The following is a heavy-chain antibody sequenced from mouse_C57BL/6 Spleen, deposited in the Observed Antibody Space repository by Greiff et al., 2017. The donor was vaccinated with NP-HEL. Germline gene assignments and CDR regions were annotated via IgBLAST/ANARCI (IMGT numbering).Heavy chain of an antibody. CDR2: IYPGDGDT. D-gene: IGHD2-4*01. CDR1: GYAFSSSW. J-gene: IGHJ1*03. Sequence: QVQLQQSGPELVKPGASVKISCKASGYAFSSSWMNWVKQRPGKGLEWIGRIYPGDGDTNYNGKFKGKATLTADKSSSTAYMQLSSLTSEDSAVYFCARGDYDYDYRYFDVWGTGTTVTVSS. CDR3: ARGDYDYDYRYFDV. V-gene: IGHV1-82*01.